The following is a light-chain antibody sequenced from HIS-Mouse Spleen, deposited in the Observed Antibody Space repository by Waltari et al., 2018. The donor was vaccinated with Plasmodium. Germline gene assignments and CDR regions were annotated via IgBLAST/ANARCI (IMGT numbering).Light chain of an antibody. CDR1: QSVSSN. Sequence: EIVMTQSPATLSVSPGERATLSCRASQSVSSNLAWYQQKPGQAPRRLIYGASTRPTGIPARFSGSGSGTEFTLTISSLQSEDFAVYYCQQYNNWSFTFGPGTKVDIK. CDR3: QQYNNWSFT. V-gene: IGKV3-15*01. J-gene: IGKJ3*01. CDR2: GAS.